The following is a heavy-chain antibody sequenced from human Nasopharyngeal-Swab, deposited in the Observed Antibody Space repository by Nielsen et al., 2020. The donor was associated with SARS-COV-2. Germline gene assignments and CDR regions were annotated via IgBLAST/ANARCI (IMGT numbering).Heavy chain of an antibody. D-gene: IGHD2-2*01. CDR3: ARGGYYCSSTSCYYYSGYYYGMDV. J-gene: IGHJ6*02. Sequence: SETLSLTCAVYGGSFSGYYWSWIRQPPGKGLDWIGEINHSGSTKYNPSLKSRVNISVDTSKNQFSLKVSSVTAAGTAVYYCARGGYYCSSTSCYYYSGYYYGMDVWGQGTTVTVSS. CDR2: INHSGST. V-gene: IGHV4-34*01. CDR1: GGSFSGYY.